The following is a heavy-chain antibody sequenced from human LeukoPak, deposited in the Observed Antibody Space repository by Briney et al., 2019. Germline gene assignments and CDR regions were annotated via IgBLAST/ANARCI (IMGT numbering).Heavy chain of an antibody. CDR1: GYRLRNHG. J-gene: IGHJ2*01. V-gene: IGHV1-18*01. CDR3: ARGSSPYNWYFDL. CDR2: IGADSGDTHGDT. D-gene: IGHD4-11*01. Sequence: ASVKVSCKASGYRLRNHGISWVRQAPGQGLEWMGWIGADSGDTHGDTHYAEKLQGRVTMTTDTSTDTAYMDLRSLTSDDTAVYYCARGSSPYNWYFDLWGRGTLVTVTS.